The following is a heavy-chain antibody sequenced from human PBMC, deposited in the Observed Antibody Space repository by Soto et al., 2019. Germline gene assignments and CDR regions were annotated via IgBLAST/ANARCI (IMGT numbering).Heavy chain of an antibody. CDR1: GDSISSGDYY. Sequence: SETLSLTCTVSGDSISSGDYYWSWIRQPPGKGLEWIGLIYYSGSTHYNPSLKSRLIISVNTSKNQFSLKLTSATAADTAVYYCARVPLSGDDILTGFWFDPWGQGTLVTVSS. D-gene: IGHD3-9*01. CDR2: IYYSGST. J-gene: IGHJ5*02. V-gene: IGHV4-30-4*01. CDR3: ARVPLSGDDILTGFWFDP.